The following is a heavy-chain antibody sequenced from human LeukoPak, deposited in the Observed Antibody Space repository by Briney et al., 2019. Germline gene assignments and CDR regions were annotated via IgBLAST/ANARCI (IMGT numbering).Heavy chain of an antibody. CDR3: ASLRGDRDY. V-gene: IGHV4-38-2*01. D-gene: IGHD3-16*01. CDR2: IYHSGST. CDR1: GYSISSGYY. Sequence: SETLSLTCAVSGYSISSGYYWGWFRQPPGKGLEWIGSIYHSGSTYYNPSLKSRVTISVDTSKNQFSLKLSSVTAADTAVYYCASLRGDRDYWGQGTLVTVSS. J-gene: IGHJ4*02.